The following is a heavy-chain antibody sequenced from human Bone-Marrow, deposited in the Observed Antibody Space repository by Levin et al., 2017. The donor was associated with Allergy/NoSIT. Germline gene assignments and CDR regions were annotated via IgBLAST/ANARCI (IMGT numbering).Heavy chain of an antibody. CDR2: IYYSGST. D-gene: IGHD4-23*01. J-gene: IGHJ6*03. CDR1: GGSISTYY. CDR3: ARAIPSGGNSYYYYYMDG. V-gene: IGHV4-59*01. Sequence: SQTLSLTCTVSGGSISTYYWSWIRQPPEKRLEWIGYIYYSGSTKYNPSLKSRVTLLVDTSKHLFPLKLSSVTAADSAVYFCARAIPSGGNSYYYYYMDGWGKGTTVTVSS.